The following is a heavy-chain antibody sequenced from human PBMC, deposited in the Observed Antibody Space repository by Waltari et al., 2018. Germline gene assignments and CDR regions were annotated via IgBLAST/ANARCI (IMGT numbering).Heavy chain of an antibody. CDR1: GGSFSGYY. CDR3: ARVVRGAYGSDY. V-gene: IGHV4-34*01. CDR2: INHSGST. J-gene: IGHJ4*02. D-gene: IGHD5-12*01. Sequence: QVQLQQWGAGLLKPSETLSLTCAVYGGSFSGYYWSWIRQPPGKGLEWIGEINHSGSTNYNPSLKSRVTISVDTSKNQFSLKLSSVTAADTAVYYCARVVRGAYGSDYWGQGTLVTVSS.